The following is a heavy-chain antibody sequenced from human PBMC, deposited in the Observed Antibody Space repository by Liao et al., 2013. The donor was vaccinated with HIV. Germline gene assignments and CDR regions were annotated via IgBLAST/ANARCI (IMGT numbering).Heavy chain of an antibody. D-gene: IGHD3-10*01. CDR1: GGSISSYQ. CDR2: STTVGAP. V-gene: IGHV4-59*08. J-gene: IGHJ6*03. CDR3: ASAAGGCPAPLRYYMDV. Sequence: QVQLQESGPGLVKPSETLSLTCTVSGGSISSYQWTWIRQPPGKGPGNGLGTSTTVGAPTTTRPSRVEFPISVDTSKNQFSLKLTSVTAAETAIYYCASAAGGCPAPLRYYMDVWGKGTTVT.